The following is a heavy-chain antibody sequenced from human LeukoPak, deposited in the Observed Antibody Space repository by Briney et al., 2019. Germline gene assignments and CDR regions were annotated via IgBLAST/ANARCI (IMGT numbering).Heavy chain of an antibody. CDR3: VPHNSEWFDP. V-gene: IGHV3-30*02. CDR2: IRYDGNNK. J-gene: IGHJ5*02. CDR1: GFTFNSYG. Sequence: GGSLRLSCAASGFTFNSYGMHWLRQAPGKGLEWVAFIRYDGNNKNYADSVKGRFTISRDNSKNTLYLRMNSLRAEDTAVYYVVPHNSEWFDPWGQGTLVTVSS. D-gene: IGHD2-15*01.